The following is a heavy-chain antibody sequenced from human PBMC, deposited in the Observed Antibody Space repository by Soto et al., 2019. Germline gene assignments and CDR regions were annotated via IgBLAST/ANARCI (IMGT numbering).Heavy chain of an antibody. V-gene: IGHV4-4*02. CDR2: IYHSGST. CDR1: GCSISSTNC. CDR3: ATLPPRIELAVLTIPT. Sequence: QVQLQESGPGLVKPSGTLSLNCAVSGCSISSTNCWSWVRQSPGKGLEWIGEIYHSGSTNYNPSLMGRVTISVDKYNNQFSLKIRSVTAADTAMYYCATLPPRIELAVLTIPTWGQGTLVTVTS. D-gene: IGHD3-3*01. J-gene: IGHJ4*02.